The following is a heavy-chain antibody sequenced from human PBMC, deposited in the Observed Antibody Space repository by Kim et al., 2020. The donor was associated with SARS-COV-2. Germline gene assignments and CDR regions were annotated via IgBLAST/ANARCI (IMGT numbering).Heavy chain of an antibody. CDR3: AISSAVAAAGTGVGDYYYYYGMDV. Sequence: GESLKISCKGSGYSFTSYWIGWVRQMPGKGLEWMGIIYPGDSDTRYSPSFQGQVTIPADKSISTAYLQWSSLQASDTAMYYCAISSAVAAAGTGVGDYYYYYGMDVWGQGTTVTVSS. V-gene: IGHV5-51*01. CDR1: GYSFTSYW. CDR2: IYPGDSDT. D-gene: IGHD6-13*01. J-gene: IGHJ6*02.